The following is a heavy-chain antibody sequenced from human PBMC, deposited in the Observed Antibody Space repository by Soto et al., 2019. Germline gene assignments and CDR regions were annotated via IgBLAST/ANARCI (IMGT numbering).Heavy chain of an antibody. D-gene: IGHD6-19*01. J-gene: IGHJ1*01. V-gene: IGHV4-59*01. Sequence: PSETLPLTCTVSGGSIGSYYWSCIRQPPGKGLEWIGYIYYSGSTNYNPSLKSRVTISVDTSKNQFSLKLSSVTAADTAVYYCARDRVGSGWFGGSFQHWGQGTLVTVSS. CDR1: GGSIGSYY. CDR3: ARDRVGSGWFGGSFQH. CDR2: IYYSGST.